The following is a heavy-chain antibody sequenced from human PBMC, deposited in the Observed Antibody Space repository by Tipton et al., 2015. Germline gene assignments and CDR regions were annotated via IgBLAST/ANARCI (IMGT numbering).Heavy chain of an antibody. CDR2: IQFSGST. Sequence: TLSLTCNVSGGSITKYYWSWLRQPPGKELEWIGYIQFSGSTNYNPSLKSRVTISLDTSTTQFSLKMTSVTTTDTAVYYCARARGRHGGLFDSWGQGTLVTASS. CDR1: GGSITKYY. V-gene: IGHV4-59*01. CDR3: ARARGRHGGLFDS. D-gene: IGHD4-23*01. J-gene: IGHJ4*02.